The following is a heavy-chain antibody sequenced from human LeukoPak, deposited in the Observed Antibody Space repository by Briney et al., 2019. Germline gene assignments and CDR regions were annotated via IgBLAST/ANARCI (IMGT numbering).Heavy chain of an antibody. CDR1: GFTFSSYD. V-gene: IGHV3-33*05. CDR2: ILYDGSNK. Sequence: GGSLSLSCAASGFTFSSYDIHWVRQAPGKGLEWVTIILYDGSNKYYADSVRGRFTISRDNSKNTVYLQMNSLTAEDTAVYYCAIVSSGGFDNWAQGTLVTVSS. D-gene: IGHD3-3*01. CDR3: AIVSSGGFDN. J-gene: IGHJ4*02.